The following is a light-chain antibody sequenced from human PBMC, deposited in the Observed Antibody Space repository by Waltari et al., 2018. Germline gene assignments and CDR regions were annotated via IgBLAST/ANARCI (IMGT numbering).Light chain of an antibody. V-gene: IGKV1-NL1*01. CDR2: GAS. CDR1: QGISSS. Sequence: DIQMTQSPSSLPASLGAKVTFTCRASQGISSSLAWYQKKVGEAPKLLLYGASRLESGVPSRFSGSGSGTVYTLTISSLQPEDFATYYCQQYFGIPITFGQGTRLE. CDR3: QQYFGIPIT. J-gene: IGKJ5*01.